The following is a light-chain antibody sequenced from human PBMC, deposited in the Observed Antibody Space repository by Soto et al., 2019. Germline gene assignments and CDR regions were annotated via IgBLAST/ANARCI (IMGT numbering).Light chain of an antibody. CDR3: HQVYTYPRT. CDR1: QTISSW. V-gene: IGKV1-5*03. J-gene: IGKJ1*01. CDR2: KAS. Sequence: DIQMTQSPSTLSGSVGDRVTITCRASQTISSWLAWYQQKPGKAPKLLIYKASTLKSGVPSRFSGSGSGTEFTLTISSLQPDDFATYYCHQVYTYPRTFGQGTKVDIK.